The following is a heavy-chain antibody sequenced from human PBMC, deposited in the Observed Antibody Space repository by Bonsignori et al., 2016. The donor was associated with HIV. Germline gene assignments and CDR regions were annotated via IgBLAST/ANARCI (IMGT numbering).Heavy chain of an antibody. Sequence: WVRQAPGQGLEWMGGIIPILGIANYAQKFQGRVTITADKSTSTAYMELSSLRSEDTAVYYCARGGPYGSGIYYYYMDVWGKGTTVTVSS. J-gene: IGHJ6*03. V-gene: IGHV1-69*10. CDR2: IIPILGIA. CDR3: ARGGPYGSGIYYYYMDV. D-gene: IGHD3-10*01.